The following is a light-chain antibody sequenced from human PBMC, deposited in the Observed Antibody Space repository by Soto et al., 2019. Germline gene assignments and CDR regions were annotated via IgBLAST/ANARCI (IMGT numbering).Light chain of an antibody. V-gene: IGKV3-11*01. Sequence: EIVLTQSPATLSLSPGERATLSCKASRSISNYLAWYQQKPGQAPRLLIYDASNRATDIPARFSGSGSGTGFALTISSLEPEDSAVYYCQQRSNWPPITFGRGTRLEIK. CDR3: QQRSNWPPIT. J-gene: IGKJ5*01. CDR2: DAS. CDR1: RSISNY.